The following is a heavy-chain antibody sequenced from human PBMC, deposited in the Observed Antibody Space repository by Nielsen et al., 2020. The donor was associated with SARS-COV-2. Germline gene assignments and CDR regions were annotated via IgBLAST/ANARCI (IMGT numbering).Heavy chain of an antibody. CDR1: GFTFSSYA. Sequence: GESLKISCAASGFTFSSYAMNWVRQAPGKGLEWVSSISSSSSYIYYADSVKGRFTISRDNAKNSLYLQMNGLRAEDTAVYYCAREAVAVYYYGMDVWGQGTTVTVSS. CDR2: ISSSSSYI. D-gene: IGHD2-15*01. V-gene: IGHV3-21*01. J-gene: IGHJ6*02. CDR3: AREAVAVYYYGMDV.